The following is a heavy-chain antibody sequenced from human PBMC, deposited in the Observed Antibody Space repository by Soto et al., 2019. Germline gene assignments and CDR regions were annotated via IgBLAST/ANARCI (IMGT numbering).Heavy chain of an antibody. CDR1: GGTFSSYA. CDR3: ARHPRQNYYYGMDV. CDR2: IIPIFGTA. J-gene: IGHJ6*02. V-gene: IGHV1-69*12. Sequence: QVQLVQSGAEVKKPGSSVKVSCKASGGTFSSYAISWVRQAPGQGLERMGGIIPIFGTANYAQKFQGRVTITADESTSTAYMELSSLRSEDTAVYYCARHPRQNYYYGMDVWGQGTTVTVSS.